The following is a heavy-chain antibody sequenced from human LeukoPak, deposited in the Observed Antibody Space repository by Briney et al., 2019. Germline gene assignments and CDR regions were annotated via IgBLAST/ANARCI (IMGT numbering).Heavy chain of an antibody. CDR3: AREGFVVVPATMWRPSDYGIDV. J-gene: IGHJ6*02. V-gene: IGHV3-21*01. CDR1: GFTFSSYS. D-gene: IGHD2-2*01. CDR2: ISSSSSYI. Sequence: GGSLRLSCAASGFTFSSYSMNWVRQAPGKGLEWVSSISSSSSYIYYADSVKGRFTISRDNAKNSLYLQMNSLRAEDTAVYYCAREGFVVVPATMWRPSDYGIDVWGQGTTVTVSS.